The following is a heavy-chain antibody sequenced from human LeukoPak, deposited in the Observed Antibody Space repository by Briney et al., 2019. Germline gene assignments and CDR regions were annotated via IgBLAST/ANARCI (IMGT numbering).Heavy chain of an antibody. CDR1: GFTFSSYG. D-gene: IGHD3-10*01. J-gene: IGHJ4*02. CDR3: AAPPLNYYGSGSSPLDY. V-gene: IGHV3-30*03. Sequence: GGSLRLSCAASGFTFSSYGMHWVRQAPDKGLEWVVVISYDGINKYYADSVKGRFTISRDNSKNTLYLQMNSLRAEDTAVYYCAAPPLNYYGSGSSPLDYWGQGTLVTVSS. CDR2: ISYDGINK.